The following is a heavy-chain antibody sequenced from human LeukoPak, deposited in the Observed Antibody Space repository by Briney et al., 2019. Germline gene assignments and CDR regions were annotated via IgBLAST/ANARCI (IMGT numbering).Heavy chain of an antibody. CDR2: IRSKAYGGTT. D-gene: IGHD3-22*01. Sequence: GGSLRLSCTTSGFTFGDYAMSWVRQAPGKGLEWVGFIRSKAYGGTTEYAAPVTGRFTISRDDSKSIAYLQMNSLKTEDTAVYYCSRDGNYYDSDYYYYMDVWGKGTTVTISS. CDR3: SRDGNYYDSDYYYYMDV. J-gene: IGHJ6*03. CDR1: GFTFGDYA. V-gene: IGHV3-49*04.